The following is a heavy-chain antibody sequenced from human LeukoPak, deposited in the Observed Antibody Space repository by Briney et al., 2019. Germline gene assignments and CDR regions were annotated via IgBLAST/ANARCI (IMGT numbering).Heavy chain of an antibody. Sequence: PGGSLKLSLAASWFMFSDFAMHLVRQASGKRPGLDGRIRTKFHCYATTYAASVNGRFTDSRDHSKNTAYLEMNSLKSEDTAVYYCARPSSGFHFWGQGTLVTVSS. J-gene: IGHJ4*02. CDR3: ARPSSGFHF. D-gene: IGHD3-22*01. CDR1: WFMFSDFA. V-gene: IGHV3-73*01. CDR2: IRTKFHCYAT.